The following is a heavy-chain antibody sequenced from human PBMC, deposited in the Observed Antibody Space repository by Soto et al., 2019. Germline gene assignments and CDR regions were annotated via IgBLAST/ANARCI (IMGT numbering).Heavy chain of an antibody. J-gene: IGHJ5*02. CDR1: GFTFSSYG. Sequence: AGGSLRLSCAASGFTFSSYGMHCVRQAPGKGLEWVAVIWYDGSNKYYADSVKGRFTISRDNSKNTLYLQMNSLRAEDTAVYYCARDRGYDILSWFDPWGQGTLVTVSS. CDR3: ARDRGYDILSWFDP. V-gene: IGHV3-33*01. D-gene: IGHD3-9*01. CDR2: IWYDGSNK.